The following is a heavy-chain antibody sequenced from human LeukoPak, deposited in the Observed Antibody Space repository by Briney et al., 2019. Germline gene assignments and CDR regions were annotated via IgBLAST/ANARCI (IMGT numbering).Heavy chain of an antibody. Sequence: ASVKVSCKASGYTFTGYYMHWVRQAPGQGLEWMGWINPKSGDTNYAQKFQGRVTMTRDTSISTAYMELSRLRSDDTAVYYCARVSEDIVGLHHYYYMDVWGKGTTVTVSS. CDR3: ARVSEDIVGLHHYYYMDV. CDR2: INPKSGDT. CDR1: GYTFTGYY. D-gene: IGHD2-15*01. V-gene: IGHV1-2*02. J-gene: IGHJ6*03.